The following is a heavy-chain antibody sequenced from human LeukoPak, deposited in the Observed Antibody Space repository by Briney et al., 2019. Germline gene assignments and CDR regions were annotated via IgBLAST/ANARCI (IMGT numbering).Heavy chain of an antibody. Sequence: GGSLRLSCAASGFTFSSYWMSWVRQAPGKGLEWVANIKQDGSEKYYVDSVKGRFTISRDNAKNSLYLQMNSLRAEDTAVYYCASLEGYYGSGSYFYWGQGTLVTVSS. V-gene: IGHV3-7*01. D-gene: IGHD3-10*01. J-gene: IGHJ4*02. CDR2: IKQDGSEK. CDR3: ASLEGYYGSGSYFY. CDR1: GFTFSSYW.